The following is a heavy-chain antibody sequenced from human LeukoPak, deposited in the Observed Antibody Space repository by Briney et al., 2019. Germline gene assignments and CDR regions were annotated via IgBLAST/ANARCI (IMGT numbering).Heavy chain of an antibody. CDR2: ISSSSSYI. CDR3: ARCASLEGSSWYYYYYGMDV. CDR1: GFTFSSYS. Sequence: PGGSLRLSCAASGFTFSSYSMNWVRQAPGKGLEWVSSISSSSSYIYYADSVKGRFTISRNNAKNSLYLQMNSLRAEDTAVYYCARCASLEGSSWYYYYYGMDVWGQGTTVTVSS. V-gene: IGHV3-21*01. D-gene: IGHD6-13*01. J-gene: IGHJ6*02.